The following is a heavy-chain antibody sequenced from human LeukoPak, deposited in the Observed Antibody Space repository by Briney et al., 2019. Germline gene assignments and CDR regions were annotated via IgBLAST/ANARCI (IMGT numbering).Heavy chain of an antibody. D-gene: IGHD3-16*02. CDR1: GGSISSGGYY. CDR3: ARQRFRMITFGGVIVENWFDP. J-gene: IGHJ5*02. CDR2: IFTSGST. V-gene: IGHV4-61*02. Sequence: SETLSLTCTVSGGSISSGGYYWSWIRQPAGQGLEWIGRIFTSGSTNYNPSLKSRVTISVGRSKNRFSLKLSSVTAADTAVYYCARQRFRMITFGGVIVENWFDPWGQGTLVTVSS.